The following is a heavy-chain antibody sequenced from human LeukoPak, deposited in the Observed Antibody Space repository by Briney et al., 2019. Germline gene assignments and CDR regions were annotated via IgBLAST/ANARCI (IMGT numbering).Heavy chain of an antibody. J-gene: IGHJ5*02. Sequence: SQTLSLTCTVAGDSIRNADDEYWGWIRQPPGRGLEWVASIYHTGSTYYNPSLKSRVTISVDTSKNQFYLKLTSVTAADTAVFYCARHRLPVTGNWFDPWGQGTLVTVSS. D-gene: IGHD6-19*01. CDR2: IYHTGST. CDR3: ARHRLPVTGNWFDP. V-gene: IGHV4-39*01. CDR1: GDSIRNADDEY.